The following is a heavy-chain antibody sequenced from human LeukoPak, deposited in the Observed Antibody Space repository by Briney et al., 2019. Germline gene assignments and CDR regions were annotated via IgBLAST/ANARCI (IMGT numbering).Heavy chain of an antibody. V-gene: IGHV3-23*01. CDR3: AKDPPPPATAKSGDY. Sequence: GGYLRLSCAASAFTFSSYAMSWVRQAPGKGLEWVSAISGSGGSTYYADSVKGRFTISRDNSKNTLYLQMNSLRAEDTAVYYCAKDPPPPATAKSGDYWGQGTLVTVSS. CDR2: ISGSGGST. CDR1: AFTFSSYA. J-gene: IGHJ4*02. D-gene: IGHD2-21*02.